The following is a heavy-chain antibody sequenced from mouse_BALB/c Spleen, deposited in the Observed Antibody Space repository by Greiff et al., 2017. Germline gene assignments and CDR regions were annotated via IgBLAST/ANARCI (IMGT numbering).Heavy chain of an antibody. CDR2: ISSGGSYT. CDR1: GFTFSSYG. D-gene: IGHD1-1*01. CDR3: ARHRDYGSLAWFAY. V-gene: IGHV5-6*01. Sequence: EVQVVESGGDFVKPGGSLKLSCAASGFTFSSYGMSWVRQTPDKRLEWVATISSGGSYTYYPDSVKGRFTISRDNAKNTLYLQMSSLKSEDTAMYYCARHRDYGSLAWFAYWGQGTLVTVSA. J-gene: IGHJ3*01.